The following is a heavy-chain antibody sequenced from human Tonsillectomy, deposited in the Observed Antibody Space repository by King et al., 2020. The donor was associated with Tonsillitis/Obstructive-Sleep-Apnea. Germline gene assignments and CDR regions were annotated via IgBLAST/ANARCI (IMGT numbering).Heavy chain of an antibody. CDR2: ISSNGKTI. CDR1: GFTFSYYS. CDR3: ARGEFYDFWIDY. D-gene: IGHD3-3*01. V-gene: IGHV3-48*02. J-gene: IGHJ4*02. Sequence: QLVQSGGGLVQPGGSLRLSCAASGFTFSYYSMNWVRPAPGKGLEWVSYISSNGKTIYYADSVKGRFAISRDNAKESMNLQMNSLRDEDTAVYYCARGEFYDFWIDYWGQGALVTVSS.